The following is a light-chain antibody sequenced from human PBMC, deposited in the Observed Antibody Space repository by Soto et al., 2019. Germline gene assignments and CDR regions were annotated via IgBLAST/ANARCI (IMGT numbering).Light chain of an antibody. CDR3: QSYDSSLSGWV. CDR1: SSNIGAGYD. Sequence: QPVLTQPPSVSGAPGQRVTISCTGSSSNIGAGYDVHWYQQLPGTAPKLLISGNSNRPSGVPDRFSGSKSGTSASLAITGLQAEDEADYYCQSYDSSLSGWVFGGVTKLNVL. J-gene: IGLJ3*02. CDR2: GNS. V-gene: IGLV1-40*01.